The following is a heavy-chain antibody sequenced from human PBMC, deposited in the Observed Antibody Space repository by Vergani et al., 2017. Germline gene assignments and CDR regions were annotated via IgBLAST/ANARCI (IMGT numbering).Heavy chain of an antibody. Sequence: EVQLLESGGGLVQPGGSLRLSCAASGFTFSSYSMNWVRQAPGKGLEWVSYISSSSSTIYYADSVKGRFTISRDNAKNSLYLQMNSLRAEDTAVYYCARDHLVVVTKAYSFDYWGQGTLVTVSS. CDR2: ISSSSSTI. V-gene: IGHV3-48*01. CDR1: GFTFSSYS. CDR3: ARDHLVVVTKAYSFDY. J-gene: IGHJ4*02. D-gene: IGHD3-22*01.